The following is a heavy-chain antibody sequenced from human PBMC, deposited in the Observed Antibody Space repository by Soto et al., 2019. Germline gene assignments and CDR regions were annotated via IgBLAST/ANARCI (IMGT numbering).Heavy chain of an antibody. CDR2: ISSSSSYT. CDR1: GFTFSSYS. V-gene: IGHV3-48*04. CDR3: ARYITYYTKTSGMDV. Sequence: EVQLVESGGGLVQPGGSLRLSCAASGFTFSSYSMNWVRQAPGKGLEWVSYISSSSSYTNYADSVKGRFTISRDNAKNSLYLQMNSLRAEDTAVYYCARYITYYTKTSGMDVWGQGTTVTVSS. D-gene: IGHD3-3*01. J-gene: IGHJ6*02.